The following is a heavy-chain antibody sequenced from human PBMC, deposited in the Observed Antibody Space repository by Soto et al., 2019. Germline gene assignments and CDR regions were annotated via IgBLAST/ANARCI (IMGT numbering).Heavy chain of an antibody. V-gene: IGHV1-18*01. CDR3: AREDSSSWDKSLGMDV. D-gene: IGHD6-13*01. CDR1: GYTFTSYG. Sequence: GASVKVSCKASGYTFTSYGISWVRQAPGQGLEWMGWISAYNGNTNYAQKPQGRVTMTTDTSTSTAYMELRSLRSDDTAVYYCAREDSSSWDKSLGMDVWGQGTTVTVSS. CDR2: ISAYNGNT. J-gene: IGHJ6*02.